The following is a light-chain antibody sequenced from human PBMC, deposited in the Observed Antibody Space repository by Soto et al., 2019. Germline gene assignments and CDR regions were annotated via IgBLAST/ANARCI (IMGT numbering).Light chain of an antibody. V-gene: IGKV3-15*01. CDR3: QQYNNLWT. Sequence: EIVRTQAPATLYVSQGVRATLSCRASQSVNSNLAGYQQKPGQATRLLISGASTRATGVPARFSGSGSETGFTLAISSLRSEDFSVYYCQQYNNLWTFGQGTKV. J-gene: IGKJ1*01. CDR1: QSVNSN. CDR2: GAS.